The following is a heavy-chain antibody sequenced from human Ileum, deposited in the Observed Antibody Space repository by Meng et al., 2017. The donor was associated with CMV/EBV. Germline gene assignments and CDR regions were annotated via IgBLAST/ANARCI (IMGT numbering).Heavy chain of an antibody. CDR3: ARGDSGIYYFDY. D-gene: IGHD1-26*01. J-gene: IGHJ4*02. Sequence: SETLSLTCSVSGDSISSSSYYWGWIRQPPGKGLEWIGSIHNDGSTYYNPSLKSRVTISVDTSKNEFSVRLTSVTAADTAVYYCARGDSGIYYFDYWGQGKRVTVSS. CDR1: GDSISSSSYY. CDR2: IHNDGST. V-gene: IGHV4-39*07.